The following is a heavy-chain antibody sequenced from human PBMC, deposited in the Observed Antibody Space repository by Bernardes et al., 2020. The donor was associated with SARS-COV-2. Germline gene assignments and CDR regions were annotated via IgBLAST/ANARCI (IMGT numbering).Heavy chain of an antibody. CDR2: IGGSGGST. J-gene: IGHJ4*02. V-gene: IGHV3-23*01. CDR1: GFTFSSYA. D-gene: IGHD5-12*01. CDR3: ATNGGAWLRKEYYFDY. Sequence: GGSLRLSCEGSGFTFSSYAMSWVRQAPGKGLEWVSSIGGSGGSTDYADSVKGRFTISRDNSKNTLFLQMNSLRAGDTAVYYCATNGGAWLRKEYYFDYWGQGTLVTVSS.